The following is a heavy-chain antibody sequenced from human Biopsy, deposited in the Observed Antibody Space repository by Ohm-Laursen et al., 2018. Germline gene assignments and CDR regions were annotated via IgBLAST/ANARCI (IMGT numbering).Heavy chain of an antibody. CDR3: TGDSGGLGDY. CDR1: GFTFSSYW. D-gene: IGHD2-8*02. Sequence: GSLRLSCAASGFTFSSYWMHWVRQAPGKGLVWVARINSDGSYTTNVDSVKGRFTISRDNAKNTLFLQMNSLSTEDTAVYYCTGDSGGLGDYWGQGTLVTVSS. J-gene: IGHJ4*02. V-gene: IGHV3-74*03. CDR2: INSDGSYT.